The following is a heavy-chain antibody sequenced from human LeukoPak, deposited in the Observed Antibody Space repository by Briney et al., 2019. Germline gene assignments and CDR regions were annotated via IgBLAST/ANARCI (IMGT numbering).Heavy chain of an antibody. D-gene: IGHD3-3*01. V-gene: IGHV3-23*01. J-gene: IGHJ3*02. Sequence: GGSLRLSCAASGFTFSSYAMSWVRQAPGKGLEWVSAIRGSGGSTYYADSVKGRFTISRDNSKNTLYLQMNSLRAEDTAVYYCAKARYYDFWSGPSAPNAFDIWGQGTMVTVSS. CDR2: IRGSGGST. CDR1: GFTFSSYA. CDR3: AKARYYDFWSGPSAPNAFDI.